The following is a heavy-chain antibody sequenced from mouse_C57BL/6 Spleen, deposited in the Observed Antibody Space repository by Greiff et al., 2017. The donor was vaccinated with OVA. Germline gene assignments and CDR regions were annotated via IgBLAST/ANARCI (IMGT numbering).Heavy chain of an antibody. Sequence: VMLVESGPGLVQPSQSLSITCTVSGFSLTSYGVHWVRQSPGKGLEWLGVIWSGGSTDYNAAFISRLSISKDNSKSQVFFKMNSLQADDTAIYYCARGRGNSMDYWGQGTSVTVSS. CDR3: ARGRGNSMDY. V-gene: IGHV2-2*01. J-gene: IGHJ4*01. CDR2: IWSGGST. D-gene: IGHD2-1*01. CDR1: GFSLTSYG.